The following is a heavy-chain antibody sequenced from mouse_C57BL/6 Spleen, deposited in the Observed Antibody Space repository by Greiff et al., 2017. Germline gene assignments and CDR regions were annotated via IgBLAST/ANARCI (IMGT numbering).Heavy chain of an antibody. CDR3: ARGSYGGNFDY. CDR2: ISDGGSYT. CDR1: GFTFSSYA. V-gene: IGHV5-4*03. Sequence: EVKLVESGGGLVKPGGSLKLSCAASGFTFSSYAMSWVRQTPDKRLEWVATISDGGSYTYYPDNVKGRFTISRDNAKNNLYLQMSHLKAEDTAMYYCARGSYGGNFDYWGQGTTLTVSS. J-gene: IGHJ2*01. D-gene: IGHD1-1*01.